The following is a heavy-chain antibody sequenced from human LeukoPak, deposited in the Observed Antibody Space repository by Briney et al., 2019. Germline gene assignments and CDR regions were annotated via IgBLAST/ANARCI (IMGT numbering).Heavy chain of an antibody. J-gene: IGHJ4*02. V-gene: IGHV3-30*18. Sequence: GGSLRLSCAASGFTFSSYGMHWVRQAPGKGLEWVAVISYDGSNKCYADSVKGRFTISRDNSKNTLYLQMNSLRAEDTAVYYCAKQGGYSSSWYFDYWGQGTLVTVSS. CDR2: ISYDGSNK. CDR3: AKQGGYSSSWYFDY. CDR1: GFTFSSYG. D-gene: IGHD6-13*01.